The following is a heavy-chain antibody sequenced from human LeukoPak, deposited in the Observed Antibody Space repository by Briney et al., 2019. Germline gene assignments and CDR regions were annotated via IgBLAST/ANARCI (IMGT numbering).Heavy chain of an antibody. Sequence: GGSLRLSCAAPGFTFSSYGMHWVRQAPGKGLEWVAFIRYDGSKEYYADSVKGRFTISRDNSKNTLYLQMNSLRAEDTAVYYCAKLAYGDYWGQGTLVTVSS. D-gene: IGHD4-17*01. CDR3: AKLAYGDY. J-gene: IGHJ4*02. CDR2: IRYDGSKE. CDR1: GFTFSSYG. V-gene: IGHV3-30*02.